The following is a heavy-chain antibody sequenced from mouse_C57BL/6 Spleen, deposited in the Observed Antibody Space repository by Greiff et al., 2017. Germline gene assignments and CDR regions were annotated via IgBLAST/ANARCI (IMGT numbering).Heavy chain of an antibody. CDR3: ARDSSGCPFAY. J-gene: IGHJ3*01. D-gene: IGHD3-2*02. Sequence: QVQLQQPGAELVRPGSSVKLSCKASGYTFTSYWMHWVKQRPIQGLEWIGNIDPSDSETHYNQKFKDKATLTVDKSSSTAYMQLSSLTSEDSAVYYCARDSSGCPFAYWGQGTLVTVSA. V-gene: IGHV1-52*01. CDR2: IDPSDSET. CDR1: GYTFTSYW.